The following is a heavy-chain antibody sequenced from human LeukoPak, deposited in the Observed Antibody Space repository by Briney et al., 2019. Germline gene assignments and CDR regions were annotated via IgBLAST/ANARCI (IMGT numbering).Heavy chain of an antibody. V-gene: IGHV1-2*02. CDR3: VVSIQAAAIPAFDS. D-gene: IGHD6-25*01. Sequence: GASVKVSCKASGYNFAHNIHWVRQAPGQGHEFMGWINPKNGGTKYAQNFQGRVTMTRDTSISTVYMELSSLGPDDTAAYYCVVSIQAAAIPAFDSWGQGTLVTVSS. J-gene: IGHJ4*02. CDR1: GYNFAHN. CDR2: INPKNGGT.